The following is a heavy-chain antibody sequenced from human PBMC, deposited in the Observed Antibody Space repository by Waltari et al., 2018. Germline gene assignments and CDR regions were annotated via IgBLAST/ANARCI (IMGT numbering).Heavy chain of an antibody. D-gene: IGHD3-10*01. CDR1: GGSISSGGYS. CDR2: VYYSGSA. V-gene: IGHV4-30-2*01. J-gene: IGHJ6*02. CDR3: ARVHGSGNTDLDV. Sequence: QLQLQESGSGLVKPSQTLSLTCAVSGGSISSGGYSWSWIRQPPGRGLEWIGYVYYSGSADYSPSLKSRVTISVARSKNQFSLRLTSVTAADTAVYYCARVHGSGNTDLDVWGQGTTVTVSS.